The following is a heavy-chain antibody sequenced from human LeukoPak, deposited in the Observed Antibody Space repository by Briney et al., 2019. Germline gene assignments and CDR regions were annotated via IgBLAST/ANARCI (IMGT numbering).Heavy chain of an antibody. CDR2: IRSKAYGGTT. D-gene: IGHD2-15*01. J-gene: IGHJ4*02. CDR3: TRASNRMVVVAATRV. Sequence: GGSLRLSCTASGFTFGDYAMSWVRQAPGKGLEWVGFIRSKAYGGTTEYAASVKGRFTISRDDSKSIAYLQMNSLKTEDTAVYYCTRASNRMVVVAATRVWGQGTLVTVSS. CDR1: GFTFGDYA. V-gene: IGHV3-49*04.